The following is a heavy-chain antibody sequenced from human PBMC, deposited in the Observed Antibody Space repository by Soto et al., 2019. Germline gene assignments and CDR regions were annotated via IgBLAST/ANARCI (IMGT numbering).Heavy chain of an antibody. CDR2: TSYSGGT. D-gene: IGHD2-2*01. V-gene: IGHV4-30-4*01. J-gene: IGHJ5*02. Sequence: SETLSLTCTVSGDSISDGNYYWSWIRQPPGKGLEWIGYTSYSGGTYYSPSLRSRVSISLDTSNNRFYLNLRSVTAADTATYYRARRVAPRSSARGWFDPRGQGTPVTVSS. CDR1: GDSISDGNYY. CDR3: ARRVAPRSSARGWFDP.